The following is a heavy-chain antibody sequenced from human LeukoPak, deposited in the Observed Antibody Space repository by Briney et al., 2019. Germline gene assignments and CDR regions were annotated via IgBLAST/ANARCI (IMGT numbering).Heavy chain of an antibody. CDR1: GFTFSTYA. Sequence: PGRSQTLSCAASGFTFSTYAMHWVRQAPGKGLEWVAVISYDGRQKYYADSVKGRFTISRDNSKNTLFLQMNSLRDEDTAVYYCTRVYLERLTAGYFDHWGQGTLVTVSP. CDR3: TRVYLERLTAGYFDH. CDR2: ISYDGRQK. J-gene: IGHJ4*02. V-gene: IGHV3-30*14. D-gene: IGHD2-8*01.